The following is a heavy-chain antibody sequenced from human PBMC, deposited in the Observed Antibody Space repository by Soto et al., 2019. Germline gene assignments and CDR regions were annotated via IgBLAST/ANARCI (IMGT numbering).Heavy chain of an antibody. CDR2: INPSSGGT. Sequence: QVQLVQSGAEVKKPGASVKVSCKASGYTFAYYYIHWVRQAPGQGLEWMGIINPSSGGTSYAQKFQGRVTMTRDKSTSTVYMELSSLRSEDTAVYYCAREVERGSSYGYLEYWGQGTLVTVSS. CDR1: GYTFAYYY. CDR3: AREVERGSSYGYLEY. J-gene: IGHJ4*02. V-gene: IGHV1-46*01. D-gene: IGHD5-18*01.